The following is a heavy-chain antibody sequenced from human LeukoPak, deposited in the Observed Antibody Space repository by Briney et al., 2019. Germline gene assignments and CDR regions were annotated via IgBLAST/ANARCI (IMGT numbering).Heavy chain of an antibody. CDR2: INHSGST. CDR1: GGSFSGYY. J-gene: IGHJ4*02. CDR3: ARGYCSSTSCSYFDY. V-gene: IGHV4-34*01. Sequence: SETLSLTCAVYGGSFSGYYWSWIRRPPGKGLEWIGEINHSGSTNYNPSLKSRVTISVDTSKNQFSLKLSSVTAADTAVYYCARGYCSSTSCSYFDYWGQGTLVTVSS. D-gene: IGHD2-2*01.